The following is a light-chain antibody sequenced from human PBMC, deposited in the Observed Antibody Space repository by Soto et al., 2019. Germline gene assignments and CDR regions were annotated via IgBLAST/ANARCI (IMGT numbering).Light chain of an antibody. J-gene: IGKJ5*01. V-gene: IGKV4-1*01. CDR1: QSVLYSSNNKNC. CDR3: QQYYTTPPT. Sequence: DIVMTQSPDSLAVSLGERATLNCKSSQSVLYSSNNKNCLAWYQQKPGQPPKLLIYWASTRESGVPDRFSGSGSWADFTLTISSLQAEDVAVYYCQQYYTTPPTFGQGTRLEMK. CDR2: WAS.